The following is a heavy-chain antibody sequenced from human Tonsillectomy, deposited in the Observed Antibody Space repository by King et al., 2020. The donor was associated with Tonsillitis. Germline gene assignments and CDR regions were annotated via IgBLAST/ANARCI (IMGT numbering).Heavy chain of an antibody. CDR1: GFSFSSYS. CDR3: ARSSVATGYFDY. Sequence: VQLVESGGGLVKRGGSLRLSCAASGFSFSSYSMNWVRQAPGKGLEWGSSMSSGSYYIYYADSLKGRFTISRDNAKNSLYLQMNSLRAEDTAVYYCARSSVATGYFDYWGQGTLVTVSS. D-gene: IGHD5-12*01. V-gene: IGHV3-21*01. CDR2: MSSGSYYI. J-gene: IGHJ4*02.